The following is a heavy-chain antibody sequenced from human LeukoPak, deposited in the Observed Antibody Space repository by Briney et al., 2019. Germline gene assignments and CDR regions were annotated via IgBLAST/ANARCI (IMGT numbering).Heavy chain of an antibody. CDR2: ISSSSSYI. Sequence: GGSLRLSCAASGFTFSSYSMNWVRQAPGKGLEWVSSISSSSSYIYYADSVKGRFTISRDNAKNSLYLQMNSLRAEDTAVYYCARGSTGGGYSSSSSYFDYWGQGTLVTVSS. V-gene: IGHV3-21*01. J-gene: IGHJ4*02. CDR1: GFTFSSYS. D-gene: IGHD6-6*01. CDR3: ARGSTGGGYSSSSSYFDY.